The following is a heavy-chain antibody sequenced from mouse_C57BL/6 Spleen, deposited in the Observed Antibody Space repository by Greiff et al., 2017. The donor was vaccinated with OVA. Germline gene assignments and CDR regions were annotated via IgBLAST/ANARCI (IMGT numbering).Heavy chain of an antibody. J-gene: IGHJ2*01. CDR3: TRDDGYYDY. V-gene: IGHV5-9-1*02. CDR1: GFTFSSYA. D-gene: IGHD2-3*01. Sequence: EVKLMESGEGLVKPGGSLKLSCAASGFTFSSYAMSWVRQTPEKRLEWVASISSGGDYIYYADTVKGRFTISRDNARNTLYLQMSSLKSEDTAMYYCTRDDGYYDYWGQGTTLTVSS. CDR2: ISSGGDYI.